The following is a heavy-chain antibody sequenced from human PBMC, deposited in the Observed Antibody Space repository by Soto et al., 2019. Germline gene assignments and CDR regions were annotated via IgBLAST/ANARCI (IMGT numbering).Heavy chain of an antibody. CDR2: IYYTGSA. D-gene: IGHD3-22*01. Sequence: SETLSLTCTVSGGSISSGGYYWSWIRQHPGKCLEWIGYIYYTGSAYHNPSLKSRLTISVDTSNNQFSLKLSSVTAEDTAVYDCAREAYYYDSRGYFAKYFDSWGQGTLVTVYS. CDR3: AREAYYYDSRGYFAKYFDS. V-gene: IGHV4-31*03. J-gene: IGHJ4*02. CDR1: GGSISSGGYY.